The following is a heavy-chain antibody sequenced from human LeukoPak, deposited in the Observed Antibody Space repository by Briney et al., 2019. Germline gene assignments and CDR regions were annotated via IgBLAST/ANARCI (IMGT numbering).Heavy chain of an antibody. CDR2: IRYDGSNK. V-gene: IGHV3-30*02. D-gene: IGHD3-22*01. CDR1: GFTFSSYG. CDR3: AKDSSSGYYEGWYFDY. Sequence: QTGGSLRLSCAASGFTFSSYGMHWVRQAPGKGLEWVAFIRYDGSNKYNADSVKGRFTISRDNSKNTLYLQMNSLRAEDTAVYYCAKDSSSGYYEGWYFDYWGQGTLVSVSS. J-gene: IGHJ4*02.